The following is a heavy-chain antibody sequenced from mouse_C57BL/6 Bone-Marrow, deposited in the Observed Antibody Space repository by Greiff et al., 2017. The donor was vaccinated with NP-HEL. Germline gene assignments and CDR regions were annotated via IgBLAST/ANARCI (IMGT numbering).Heavy chain of an antibody. J-gene: IGHJ2*01. Sequence: EVKLMESGPELVKPGDSVKISCKASGYSFTGYFMNWVMQSHGKSLEWIGRINPYNGDTFYNQKFKGKATLTVDKSSSTAHMELRSLTSEDSAVYYCARSRSPHFGYWGQGTTLTVSS. CDR1: GYSFTGYF. CDR3: ARSRSPHFGY. V-gene: IGHV1-20*01. CDR2: INPYNGDT.